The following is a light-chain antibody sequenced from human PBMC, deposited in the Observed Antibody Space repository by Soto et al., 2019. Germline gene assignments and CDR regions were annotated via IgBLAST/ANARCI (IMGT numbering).Light chain of an antibody. CDR1: QSVLYSSNNKNY. V-gene: IGKV4-1*01. CDR3: QQYYSTLS. Sequence: DIVMTQSPDSLAVSLGERATINCKSSQSVLYSSNNKNYLAWYQQKPGQPPKLLIYWASTRESGVPDRLSGSGSGTDFTLTISSMQAEDVAVYYCQQYYSTLSFGQGTKVDIK. J-gene: IGKJ1*01. CDR2: WAS.